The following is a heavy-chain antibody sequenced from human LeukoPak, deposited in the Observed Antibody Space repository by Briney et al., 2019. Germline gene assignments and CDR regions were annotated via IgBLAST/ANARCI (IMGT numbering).Heavy chain of an antibody. CDR2: ISGSGGST. CDR1: GFTFSSYA. V-gene: IGHV3-23*01. CDR3: AKDYYGSGSYWYGQYYFDY. D-gene: IGHD3-10*01. Sequence: HPGGSLRLSCAASGFTFSSYAMGWVRQAPGKGLEWVSAISGSGGSTYYADSVKGRFTISRDNSKNTLYLQMNSLRAEDTAVYYCAKDYYGSGSYWYGQYYFDYWGQGTLVTVSS. J-gene: IGHJ4*02.